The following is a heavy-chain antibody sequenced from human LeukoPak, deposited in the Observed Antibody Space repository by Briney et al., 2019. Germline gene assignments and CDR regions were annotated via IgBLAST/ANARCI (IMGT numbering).Heavy chain of an antibody. J-gene: IGHJ3*02. D-gene: IGHD2-2*01. CDR3: ARAIVVVPATLDAFDI. CDR1: GGTFSSYA. V-gene: IGHV1-69*13. CDR2: IIPIFGTA. Sequence: SVTVSCKASGGTFSSYAISWVRQAPGQGLEWMGGIIPIFGTANYAQKFQGRVTITADESTSTAYMELSSLRSEDTAVYYCARAIVVVPATLDAFDIWGQGTMVTVSS.